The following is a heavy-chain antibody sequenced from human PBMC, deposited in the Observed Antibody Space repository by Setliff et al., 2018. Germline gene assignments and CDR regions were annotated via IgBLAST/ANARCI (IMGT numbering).Heavy chain of an antibody. CDR3: ARDITLTTVREGGMDV. J-gene: IGHJ6*03. V-gene: IGHV3-48*04. CDR2: ISTSGNTV. Sequence: PGGSLRLSCAASGFTFSSFWMAWVRQSPGKGLEWVSYISTSGNTVEYVDSVKGRFTISRDNAKNLLYLEMNSLRAEDTAVYYCARDITLTTVREGGMDVWGKGTTVTVSS. CDR1: GFTFSSFW. D-gene: IGHD3-10*01.